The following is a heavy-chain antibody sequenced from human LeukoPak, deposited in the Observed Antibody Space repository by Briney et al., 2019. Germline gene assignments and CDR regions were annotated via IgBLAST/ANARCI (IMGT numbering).Heavy chain of an antibody. CDR2: IKQDGSEK. V-gene: IGHV3-7*01. CDR1: GFTFSSCC. D-gene: IGHD3-10*01. J-gene: IGHJ3*02. Sequence: GGSLRLSCAASGFTFSSCCMSWVRQAPGQGLEWVANIKQDGSEKYYVDSVKGRFTISRDNSKNSLYLKMNSLRAEDTAVYYCARDSDWFGELSDAFDIWGQGTMVTVSS. CDR3: ARDSDWFGELSDAFDI.